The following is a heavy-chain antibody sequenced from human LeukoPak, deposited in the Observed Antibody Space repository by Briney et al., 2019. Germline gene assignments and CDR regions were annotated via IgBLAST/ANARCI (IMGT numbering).Heavy chain of an antibody. V-gene: IGHV3-48*04. D-gene: IGHD4-17*01. J-gene: IGHJ4*02. Sequence: GGSLRLSCAAPGFTFSSYSINWVRQAPGKGLEWVSYISSASSTKYYADSVKGRFTISRDNAKNSLYLQMNSLRAEDTAVYYCARDYGDNYFDYWGQGTLVTVSS. CDR1: GFTFSSYS. CDR3: ARDYGDNYFDY. CDR2: ISSASSTK.